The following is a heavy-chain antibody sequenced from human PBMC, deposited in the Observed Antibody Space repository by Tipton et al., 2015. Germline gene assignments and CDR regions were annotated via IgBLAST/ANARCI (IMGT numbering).Heavy chain of an antibody. D-gene: IGHD5-24*01. Sequence: LRLSCTVSGGSISSYYWSWIRQSPGKGLEWIGYISYSGTTNYNPSLKTRVTISGDTSKNQFSLELNSVAAADTAVYYCARDLEHGMDVWGHGTTVTVSS. J-gene: IGHJ6*02. V-gene: IGHV4-59*01. CDR3: ARDLEHGMDV. CDR1: GGSISSYY. CDR2: ISYSGTT.